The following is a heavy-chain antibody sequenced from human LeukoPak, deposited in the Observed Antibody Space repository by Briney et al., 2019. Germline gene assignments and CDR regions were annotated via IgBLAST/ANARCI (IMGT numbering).Heavy chain of an antibody. J-gene: IGHJ4*02. CDR3: ARLDFWSGYPYFDY. CDR2: IYDRLRT. CDR1: GGSISNYY. D-gene: IGHD3-3*01. Sequence: SETLSLTCTVSGGSISNYYWSRVRQPPGKGLEWIGYIYDRLRTSYNPSLKSRVTISVDTSKNQFSLKLSSVTAADTAVYYCARLDFWSGYPYFDYWGQGTLVTVSS. V-gene: IGHV4-59*01.